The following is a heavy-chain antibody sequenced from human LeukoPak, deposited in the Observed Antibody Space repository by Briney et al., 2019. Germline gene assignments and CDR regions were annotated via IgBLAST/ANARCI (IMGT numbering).Heavy chain of an antibody. D-gene: IGHD5-12*01. V-gene: IGHV3-7*01. CDR3: ARLVVAWGAFDI. CDR2: IKQDGSER. Sequence: GGSLRLSCAASGFTFSTYFITWVRQAPGKGLEWVANIKQDGSERYYVDSVKGRFTISRDNAKNSVYLQMNILRAEDTAVYYCARLVVAWGAFDIWGQGTMVTVSS. CDR1: GFTFSTYF. J-gene: IGHJ3*02.